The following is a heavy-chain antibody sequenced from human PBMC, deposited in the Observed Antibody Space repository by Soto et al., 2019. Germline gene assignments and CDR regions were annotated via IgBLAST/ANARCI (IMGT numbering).Heavy chain of an antibody. CDR2: ISYDGSNK. Sequence: QVQLVESGGGVVQPGRSLRLSCAASGFTFSHYGIHWVRQAPGKGLEWLAVISYDGSNKYYADSVKGRFTISRDNSKNTLYLQMNSLRAEDTAVYYGAKVGVGATGGVDYWGQGTLVTVSS. D-gene: IGHD1-26*01. CDR1: GFTFSHYG. V-gene: IGHV3-30*18. J-gene: IGHJ4*02. CDR3: AKVGVGATGGVDY.